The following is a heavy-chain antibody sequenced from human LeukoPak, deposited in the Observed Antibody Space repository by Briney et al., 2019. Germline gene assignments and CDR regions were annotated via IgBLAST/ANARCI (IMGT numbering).Heavy chain of an antibody. CDR3: ARDPYYGDYVV. CDR2: ISSSGSTI. J-gene: IGHJ4*02. CDR1: GFTVNSNY. D-gene: IGHD4-17*01. V-gene: IGHV3-11*04. Sequence: GGSLRLSCAAFGFTVNSNYMSWVRQAPGKGLEWVSYISSSGSTIYYADSVKGRFTISRDNAKNSLYLQMNSLRAEDTAVYYCARDPYYGDYVVWGQGTLVTVSS.